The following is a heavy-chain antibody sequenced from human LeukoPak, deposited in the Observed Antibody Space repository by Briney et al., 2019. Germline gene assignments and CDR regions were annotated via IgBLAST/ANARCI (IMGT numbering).Heavy chain of an antibody. V-gene: IGHV3-23*01. Sequence: GGSLRLSCAASGFTFSSYTMTWVRQAPGKGLEWVSEISGSGDNTYYADSVKGRFTISRDNSKNTLYLQMNSLRDEDTAVYYCAKDRAYCTSSTCLDQDFWGQGTLVTVSS. CDR3: AKDRAYCTSSTCLDQDF. D-gene: IGHD2-2*01. J-gene: IGHJ4*02. CDR1: GFTFSSYT. CDR2: ISGSGDNT.